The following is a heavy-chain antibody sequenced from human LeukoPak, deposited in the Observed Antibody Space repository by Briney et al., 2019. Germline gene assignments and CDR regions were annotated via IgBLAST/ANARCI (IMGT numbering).Heavy chain of an antibody. CDR1: GFTFSSYW. J-gene: IGHJ4*02. Sequence: GGSLRLSCAASGFTFSSYWMSWVRQAPGKGLERVANIKQDGSEKYYVDSVKGRFTISRDNSKNTLYLQMNSLRAEDTAVYYCAKDRSSSWMYYFDYWGQGTLVTVSS. CDR2: IKQDGSEK. D-gene: IGHD6-13*01. CDR3: AKDRSSSWMYYFDY. V-gene: IGHV3-7*03.